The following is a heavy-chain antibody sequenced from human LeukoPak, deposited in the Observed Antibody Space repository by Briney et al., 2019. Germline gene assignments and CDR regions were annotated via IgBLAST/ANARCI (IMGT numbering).Heavy chain of an antibody. CDR2: ISAYNGNT. CDR1: GYTFTSYG. Sequence: GRSVSHSCTASGYTFTSYGISWVRQAPGQGLEWMGWISAYNGNTNYAQKLQGRVTMTTDTSTSTAYMELRSLRSDDTALYFCARDWGSIKVIADYWGEGTLLTVSS. V-gene: IGHV1-18*01. J-gene: IGHJ4*02. CDR3: ARDWGSIKVIADY. D-gene: IGHD7-27*01.